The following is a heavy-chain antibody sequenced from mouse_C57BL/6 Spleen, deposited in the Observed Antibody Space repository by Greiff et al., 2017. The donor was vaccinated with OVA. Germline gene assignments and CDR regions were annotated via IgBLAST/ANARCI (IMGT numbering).Heavy chain of an antibody. CDR3: ARVPGGGPFGY. CDR2: INPSSGYT. V-gene: IGHV1-4*01. J-gene: IGHJ2*01. Sequence: QVQLQQSGAELARPGASVKMSCKASGYTFTSYTMHWVKQRPGQGLEWIGYINPSSGYTKYNQKFKDKATLTADKSSSTAYMQLSSLTSEDSAVYGCARVPGGGPFGYWGQGTTLTVTA. D-gene: IGHD3-1*01. CDR1: GYTFTSYT.